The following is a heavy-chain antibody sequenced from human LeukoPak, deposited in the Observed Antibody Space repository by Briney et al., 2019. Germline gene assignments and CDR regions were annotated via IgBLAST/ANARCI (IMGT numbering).Heavy chain of an antibody. Sequence: SETLSLTCTVSGASITTYYWTWIRQPPGKGLEWIGYIYHSGSTNYNPSLKSRVAVSLDTSRNQFSLRLSSVTAADTAVYFCAREYSTSSEGDYFDYWGQGSLVTVSS. CDR3: AREYSTSSEGDYFDY. V-gene: IGHV4-59*01. D-gene: IGHD6-6*01. CDR1: GASITTYY. CDR2: IYHSGST. J-gene: IGHJ4*02.